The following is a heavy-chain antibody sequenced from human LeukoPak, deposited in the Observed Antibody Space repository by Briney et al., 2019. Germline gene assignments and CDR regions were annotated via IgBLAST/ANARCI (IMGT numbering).Heavy chain of an antibody. CDR3: AREQWLPSNDY. D-gene: IGHD6-19*01. J-gene: IGHJ4*02. V-gene: IGHV3-21*01. Sequence: GGSLRLFCAASGLTFSSYRMNWVRQAPRKGLEWVSSISSNSGYIYYAGSVKGRFTISRDNAKNSLYLQRNSLRAEDTAVYYCAREQWLPSNDYWGQGNLVTVSS. CDR2: ISSNSGYI. CDR1: GLTFSSYR.